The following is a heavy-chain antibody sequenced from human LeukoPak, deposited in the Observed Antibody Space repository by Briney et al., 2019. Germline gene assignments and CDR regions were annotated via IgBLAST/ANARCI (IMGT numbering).Heavy chain of an antibody. CDR3: AREIAYCGGDCYSAFDI. D-gene: IGHD2-21*02. CDR1: GYSISSGYY. V-gene: IGHV4-38-2*02. Sequence: KPSETLSLTCTVSGYSISSGYYWGWIRQPPGKGLEWIGSIYHSGSTYYNPSLKSRVTISVDTSKNQFSLKLSSVTAADTAVYYCAREIAYCGGDCYSAFDIWGQGTMVTVSS. CDR2: IYHSGST. J-gene: IGHJ3*02.